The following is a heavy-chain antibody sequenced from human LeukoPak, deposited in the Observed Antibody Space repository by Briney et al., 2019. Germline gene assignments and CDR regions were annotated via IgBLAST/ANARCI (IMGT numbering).Heavy chain of an antibody. CDR1: GFIFSNYG. CDR2: IRNDGDGSNK. J-gene: IGHJ4*02. V-gene: IGHV3-30*02. D-gene: IGHD3-10*01. CDR3: AKGRIEGDDY. Sequence: GGSLRLSCVASGFIFSNYGMHWVRQAPGKGLEWVAFIRNDGDGSNKYYADSVKGRFTISRDNAKNTLYLQMNSLRVQDTAIYYCAKGRIEGDDYWGQGTLVIVSS.